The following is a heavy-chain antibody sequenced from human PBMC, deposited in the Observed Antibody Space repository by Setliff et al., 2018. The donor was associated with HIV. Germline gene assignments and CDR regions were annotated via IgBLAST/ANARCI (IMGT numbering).Heavy chain of an antibody. Sequence: GGSLRLSCAASGFAFSSHQMSWVRQAPGKGLEWVAKIRQDGTDKYYVDSVKGRFITFRDNAKNSLYLQMNSLRAEDTAVYYCARVFLEWLLYRPDYVMDVWGQGTTVTVSS. D-gene: IGHD3-3*01. CDR1: GFAFSSHQ. J-gene: IGHJ6*02. CDR2: IRQDGTDK. V-gene: IGHV3-7*01. CDR3: ARVFLEWLLYRPDYVMDV.